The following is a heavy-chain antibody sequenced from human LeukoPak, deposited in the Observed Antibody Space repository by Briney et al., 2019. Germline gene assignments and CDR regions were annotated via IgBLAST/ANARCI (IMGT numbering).Heavy chain of an antibody. CDR3: ARDNLLDAFDI. CDR1: GYTFTGYY. J-gene: IGHJ3*02. Sequence: GASVKVSCXASGYTFTGYYIHWVRQARGQGLEWMGRINPNRGGTNYAQKFQGRVTMTRDTSISTAYMELSRLRSDDTAVYYCARDNLLDAFDIWGQGTMVTVSS. V-gene: IGHV1-2*06. CDR2: INPNRGGT.